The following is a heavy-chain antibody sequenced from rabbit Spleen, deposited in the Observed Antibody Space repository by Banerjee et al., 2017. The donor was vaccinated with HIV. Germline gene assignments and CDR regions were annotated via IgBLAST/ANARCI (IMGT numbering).Heavy chain of an antibody. CDR2: IRSTDGDT. J-gene: IGHJ3*01. CDR1: GFDFSSHYF. D-gene: IGHD4-1*01. CDR3: ARAIVPWLGLTRLDL. Sequence: QEQLVESGGGLVKPEGSLKLSCTASGFDFSSHYFMCWVRQAPGKGLEWIACIRSTDGDTWYASWAKGRFTISKTSSSTVDLQLPSLTAADTATYFCARAIVPWLGLTRLDLWGPGTLVTVS. V-gene: IGHV1S45*01.